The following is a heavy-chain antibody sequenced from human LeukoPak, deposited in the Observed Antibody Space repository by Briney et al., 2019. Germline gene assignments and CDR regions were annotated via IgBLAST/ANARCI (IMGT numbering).Heavy chain of an antibody. Sequence: GGSLRLSCAASGFIFSSYAMHWVRQAPGKGLEWVAVISYDGSNKYADSVKGRFTISRDNAKNSLYLQMNSLRAEDTAVYYCARGFVSRVVAATIPFDYWGQGTLVTVSS. D-gene: IGHD2-15*01. CDR3: ARGFVSRVVAATIPFDY. V-gene: IGHV3-30*04. CDR2: ISYDGSNK. J-gene: IGHJ4*02. CDR1: GFIFSSYA.